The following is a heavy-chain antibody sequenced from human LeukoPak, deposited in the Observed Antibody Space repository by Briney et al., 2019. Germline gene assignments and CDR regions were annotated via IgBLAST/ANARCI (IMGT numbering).Heavy chain of an antibody. J-gene: IGHJ4*02. CDR1: GFTFSSYT. CDR2: ITNNGGNT. V-gene: IGHV3-64D*06. CDR3: VIVRGYFDSSGSDY. Sequence: SGGSVRLSCSASGFTFSSYTIHWVRQAPGKGLEFVSAITNNGGNTYYADSVKGRFTISRDNSKNTVYLQMSSLRAEDTAVYYCVIVRGYFDSSGSDYWGQGTLVTVSS. D-gene: IGHD3-9*01.